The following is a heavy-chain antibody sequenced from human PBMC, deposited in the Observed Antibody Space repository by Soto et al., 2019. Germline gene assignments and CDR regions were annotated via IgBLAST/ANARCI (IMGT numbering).Heavy chain of an antibody. CDR3: AAYSGSFYYGMDV. CDR2: IYPGDSDT. CDR1: GYSFTSYW. D-gene: IGHD1-26*01. J-gene: IGHJ6*02. V-gene: IGHV5-51*01. Sequence: GESLKISCKASGYSFTSYWIGWVRQMPGKGLEWMGIIYPGDSDTRYSPSFQGQVTISADKSISTAYLQWSSLKASDTATYYCAAYSGSFYYGMDVWGQGTTVTV.